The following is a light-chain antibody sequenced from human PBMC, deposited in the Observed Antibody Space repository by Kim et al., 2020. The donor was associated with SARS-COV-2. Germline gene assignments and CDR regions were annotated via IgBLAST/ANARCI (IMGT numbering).Light chain of an antibody. J-gene: IGKJ2*02. Sequence: SASVGDRITITCRASQSISSRLAWYQQKPGKAPKLLIYQASTLESGFPSRFSGSGSGTEFTLTISSLQPDDFATYYCQQYNSYWCTFGQGTKLEI. CDR2: QAS. CDR3: QQYNSYWCT. V-gene: IGKV1-5*03. CDR1: QSISSR.